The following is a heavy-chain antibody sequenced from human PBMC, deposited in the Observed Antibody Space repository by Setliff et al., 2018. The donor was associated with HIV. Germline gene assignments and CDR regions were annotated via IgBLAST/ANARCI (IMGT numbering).Heavy chain of an antibody. J-gene: IGHJ6*03. Sequence: PSETLSLTCTVSGGSFSSVSYYWNWIRQPAGKGLEWIGRIYTSGSTNDNPSLKSRITISVDTSNNQFSLRLSSVTAADTAVYYCARDKGYYYMDVWGKGITVTVSS. V-gene: IGHV4-61*02. CDR2: IYTSGST. CDR3: ARDKGYYYMDV. CDR1: GGSFSSVSYY.